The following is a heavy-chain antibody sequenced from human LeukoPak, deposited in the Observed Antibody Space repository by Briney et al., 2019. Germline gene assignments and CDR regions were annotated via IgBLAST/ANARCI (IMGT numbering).Heavy chain of an antibody. CDR3: ARSSDSSSLQYFQH. D-gene: IGHD6-6*01. CDR2: INSGGNTI. V-gene: IGHV3-11*01. CDR1: GFSFSSYS. Sequence: GGSLRLSCTASGFSFSSYSMNWVRQAPGKGLEWVSYINSGGNTIHYAGSVKGRFTISRDNARNSLYLQMNSLRAEDTAVYYCARSSDSSSLQYFQHWGQGTLVTVSS. J-gene: IGHJ1*01.